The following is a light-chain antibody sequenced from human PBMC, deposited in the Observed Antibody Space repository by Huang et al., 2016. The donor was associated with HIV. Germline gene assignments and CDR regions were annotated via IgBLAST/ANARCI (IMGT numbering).Light chain of an antibody. J-gene: IGKJ1*01. CDR1: QSVLYSSNNKNY. CDR3: QHYYSTPRA. V-gene: IGKV4-1*01. Sequence: DIVMTQSPDSLAVSLGERATINCKSSQSVLYSSNNKNYLAWYQQRPGQAPKLLISWASTRESGVPDRFSGSGSGTEFTLTISSLQAEDVAVYYCQHYYSTPRAFGRGTKVEIK. CDR2: WAS.